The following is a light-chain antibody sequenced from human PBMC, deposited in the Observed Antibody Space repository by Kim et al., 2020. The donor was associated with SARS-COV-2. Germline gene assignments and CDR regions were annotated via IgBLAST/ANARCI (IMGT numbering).Light chain of an antibody. V-gene: IGLV2-8*01. Sequence: GQSVTISCTGTSSYIGGYNFVAWYQHHPGKAPKVMIYEVNKRPSGVPDRFSGSKSGNTASLTVSGLQAEDEADYYCSSYAGRQNLVFGGGTQLTVL. CDR2: EVN. J-gene: IGLJ2*01. CDR3: SSYAGRQNLV. CDR1: SSYIGGYNF.